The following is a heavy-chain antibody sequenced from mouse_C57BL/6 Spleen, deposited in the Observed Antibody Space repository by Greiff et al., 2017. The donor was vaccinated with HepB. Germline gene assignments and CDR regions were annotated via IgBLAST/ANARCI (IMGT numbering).Heavy chain of an antibody. Sequence: QVQLQQSGAELVRPGTSVKVSCKASGYAFTNYLIEWVKQRPGQGLEWIGVINPGSGGTNYNEKFKGKATLTADKSSSTAYMQLSSLTSEDSAVYFCARFYGSTKGYFDVWGTGTTVTVSS. CDR1: GYAFTNYL. CDR3: ARFYGSTKGYFDV. D-gene: IGHD1-1*01. V-gene: IGHV1-54*01. J-gene: IGHJ1*03. CDR2: INPGSGGT.